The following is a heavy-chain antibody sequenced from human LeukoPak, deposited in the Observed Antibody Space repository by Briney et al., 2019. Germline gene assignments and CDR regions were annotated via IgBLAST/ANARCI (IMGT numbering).Heavy chain of an antibody. CDR1: GLTFSTYV. CDR2: IYSGGST. J-gene: IGHJ6*02. D-gene: IGHD3-10*01. V-gene: IGHV3-53*05. Sequence: PGGSLRLSCAASGLTFSTYVMSWVRQAPGKGLEWVSVIYSGGSTYYADSVEGRFTISRDNSKNTLYLQMNSLRAEDTAVYYCAREPTYYYGYGASYGMDVWGQGTTVTVSS. CDR3: AREPTYYYGYGASYGMDV.